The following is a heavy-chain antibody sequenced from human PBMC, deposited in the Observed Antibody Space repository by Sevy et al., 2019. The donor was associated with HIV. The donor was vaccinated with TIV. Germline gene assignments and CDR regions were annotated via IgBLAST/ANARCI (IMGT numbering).Heavy chain of an antibody. D-gene: IGHD2-8*01. Sequence: GGSLRLSCAASGFTFAKYSMSWVRQAPGKGLEWVSTFSFGCGRINYADSVKGRFTISRDDSKNTLFLQMNSLRAEDTANYFGAREGCTQPHDYWGQGTLVTVSS. CDR3: AREGCTQPHDY. J-gene: IGHJ4*02. V-gene: IGHV3-23*01. CDR1: GFTFAKYS. CDR2: FSFGCGRI.